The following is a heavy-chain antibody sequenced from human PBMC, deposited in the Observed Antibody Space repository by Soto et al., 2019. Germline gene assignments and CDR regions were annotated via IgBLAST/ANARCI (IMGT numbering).Heavy chain of an antibody. J-gene: IGHJ4*02. CDR1: GYTLTSYD. V-gene: IGHV1-8*01. Sequence: ASVKVSCKASGYTLTSYDINWVRQATGQGLEWMGWMNPNSGNTGYAQKFQGRVTMTRNTSISTAYMELSSLRSEDTAVYYCARGSTDYDFWSGYSADYWGQGTLVTVSS. CDR3: ARGSTDYDFWSGYSADY. D-gene: IGHD3-3*01. CDR2: MNPNSGNT.